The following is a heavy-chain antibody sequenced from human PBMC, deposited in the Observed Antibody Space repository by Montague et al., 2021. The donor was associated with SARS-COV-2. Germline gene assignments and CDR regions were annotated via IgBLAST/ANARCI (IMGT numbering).Heavy chain of an antibody. V-gene: IGHV3-74*01. Sequence: SLRLSCAASGFTLSSHRMHWVRQAPGEGLVWVSRINSDGRNLGYADSVKGRFTISRDNAQNTLYLQMNSLRAEDTAVYYCARDRVVGVTTNTLDIWGQGTMVTVSS. D-gene: IGHD3-22*01. CDR2: INSDGRNL. CDR1: GFTLSSHR. J-gene: IGHJ3*02. CDR3: ARDRVVGVTTNTLDI.